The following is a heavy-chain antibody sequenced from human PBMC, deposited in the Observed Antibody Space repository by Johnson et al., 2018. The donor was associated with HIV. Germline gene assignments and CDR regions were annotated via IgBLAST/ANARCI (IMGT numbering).Heavy chain of an antibody. CDR1: GFTFSNAW. CDR2: IKSKTDGGTT. Sequence: VQLVESGGGLVQPGGSLRLSCAASGFTFSNAWMSWVRQAPGKGLEWVGRIKSKTDGGTTDYAAPVKGRFTISRDDSKNTLYLQMNSPKTEDTAVYYCTTDADSSSWNDAFDIWGQGTMVTVSS. D-gene: IGHD6-13*01. V-gene: IGHV3-15*01. J-gene: IGHJ3*02. CDR3: TTDADSSSWNDAFDI.